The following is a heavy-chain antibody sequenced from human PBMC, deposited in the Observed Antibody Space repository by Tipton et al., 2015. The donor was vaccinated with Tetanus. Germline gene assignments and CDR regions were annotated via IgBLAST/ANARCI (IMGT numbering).Heavy chain of an antibody. CDR2: IYESGDT. D-gene: IGHD3-3*01. CDR1: GGSIRGGTFY. V-gene: IGHV4-39*01. CDR3: ARHQSGYFTPFDY. J-gene: IGHJ4*02. Sequence: LRLSCEVSGGSIRGGTFYWGWIRQPPGKGLEWIGSIYESGDTYYIPSLKSRVTISVDTSKNQFSLNLNSMAAADTGVYYCARHQSGYFTPFDYWGQGNLVTVSS.